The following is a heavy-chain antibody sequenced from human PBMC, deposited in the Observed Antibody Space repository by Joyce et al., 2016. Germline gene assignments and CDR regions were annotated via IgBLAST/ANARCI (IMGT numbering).Heavy chain of an antibody. V-gene: IGHV3-23*01. CDR1: GFTFNNYG. CDR3: AKDRPYSTYYYFYYMDG. Sequence: AASGFTFNNYGLTWVRQAPGKGLEWVSSISDIGGSTYYADSVRDRFTISRDKSKNTLFLQMTSLTADDTAVYYCAKDRPYSTYYYFYYMDGWGKGTTVTVSS. D-gene: IGHD4-11*01. CDR2: ISDIGGST. J-gene: IGHJ6*03.